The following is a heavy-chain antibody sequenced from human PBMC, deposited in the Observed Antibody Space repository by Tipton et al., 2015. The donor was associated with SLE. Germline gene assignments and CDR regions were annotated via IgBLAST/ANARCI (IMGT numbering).Heavy chain of an antibody. CDR3: ARSPTRPGYFQH. J-gene: IGHJ1*01. D-gene: IGHD3-10*01. Sequence: TLSLTCTVSGGSISSLSWSWIRQPPGKRLEWIGYIFYTGSTNYNPSLKSRVAISVDTSKNQFSLKLSSVTAADTAVYYCARSPTRPGYFQHWGQGTLVTVSS. V-gene: IGHV4-59*12. CDR1: GGSISSLS. CDR2: IFYTGST.